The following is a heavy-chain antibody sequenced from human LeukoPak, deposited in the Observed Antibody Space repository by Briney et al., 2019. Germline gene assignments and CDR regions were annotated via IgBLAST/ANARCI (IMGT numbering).Heavy chain of an antibody. CDR1: GYTFTSYG. CDR2: IVTYNGNT. J-gene: IGHJ6*03. Sequence: ASVKVSCKTSGYTFTSYGVSWVRQAPGQGLEWMGWIVTYNGNTYYSQKFQGRVTMTTDTSTSTAYLELRSLRSDDTGVYYCAKTTVTSEEYYYYYMDVWGKGTTVTVSS. CDR3: AKTTVTSEEYYYYYMDV. D-gene: IGHD4-11*01. V-gene: IGHV1-18*01.